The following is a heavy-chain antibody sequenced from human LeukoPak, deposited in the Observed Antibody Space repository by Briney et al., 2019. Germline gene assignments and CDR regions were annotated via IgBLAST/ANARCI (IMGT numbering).Heavy chain of an antibody. CDR2: ISAYKGNT. CDR3: ARDVRFLEWLPSDNWFDP. D-gene: IGHD3-3*01. CDR1: GYTFTSYG. Sequence: ASVKVSCKASGYTFTSYGISWVRQAPGQGLEWMGWISAYKGNTNYAQKLQGRVTMTTDTSTSTAYMELRSLRSDDTAVYYCARDVRFLEWLPSDNWFDPWGQGTLVTVSS. V-gene: IGHV1-18*01. J-gene: IGHJ5*02.